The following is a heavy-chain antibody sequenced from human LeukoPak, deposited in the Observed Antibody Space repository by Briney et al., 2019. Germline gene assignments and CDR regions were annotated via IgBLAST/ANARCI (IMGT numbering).Heavy chain of an antibody. J-gene: IGHJ4*02. Sequence: GGSLRLSCAASGFTFTSYWMSWVRQVPGKGLERVANIKKDGSEKNYVDSVKGRFTISRDNAKNSLYLQMNSLRAEDTAVYYCARRYYDFWSGYYRNLDSWGQGTLVTVSS. V-gene: IGHV3-7*01. CDR1: GFTFTSYW. D-gene: IGHD3-3*01. CDR2: IKKDGSEK. CDR3: ARRYYDFWSGYYRNLDS.